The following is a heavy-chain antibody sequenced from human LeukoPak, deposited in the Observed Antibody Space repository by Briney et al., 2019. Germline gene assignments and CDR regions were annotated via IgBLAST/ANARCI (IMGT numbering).Heavy chain of an antibody. CDR3: ARDVDYANPRHDY. J-gene: IGHJ4*02. V-gene: IGHV3-66*01. CDR2: IYSGDST. CDR1: VLTVSRNY. D-gene: IGHD4/OR15-4a*01. Sequence: RGSPRLSCAPSVLTVSRNYINWVRRAPGKGLWWGSVIYSGDSTYYADSVKGRFTNSRDNSKNTLYVQMNSLRAEDTAVYYCARDVDYANPRHDYWGQGTLVTVSS.